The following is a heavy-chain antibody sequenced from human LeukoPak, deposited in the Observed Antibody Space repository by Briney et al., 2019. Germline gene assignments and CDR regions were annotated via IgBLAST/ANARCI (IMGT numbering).Heavy chain of an antibody. CDR3: ARAAVDTASIDY. CDR1: GGSISSGGYY. CDR2: IYYSGST. V-gene: IGHV4-31*03. Sequence: PSQTLSLTCTVSGGSISSGGYYWSWIRQHPGKGLEWIGYIYYSGSTYYNPSLKSRVAISVDTSKNQFSLKLSSVTAADTAVYYCARAAVDTASIDYWGQGTLVTVSS. D-gene: IGHD5-18*01. J-gene: IGHJ4*02.